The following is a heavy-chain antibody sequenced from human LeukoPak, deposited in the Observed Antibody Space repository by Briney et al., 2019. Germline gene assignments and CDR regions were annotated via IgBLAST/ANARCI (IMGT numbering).Heavy chain of an antibody. CDR1: GGSFSGYY. CDR2: INHSGST. J-gene: IGHJ6*02. V-gene: IGHV4-34*01. Sequence: SETLSLTCAVYGGSFSGYYWSWIRQPPGKGLEWIGEINHSGSTNYNPSLKSRVTISVDTSKNQFSLKLSSVTAADTAVYYCARGNSSSWPFGNYYYYYGMDVWGQGTTVTVSS. CDR3: ARGNSSSWPFGNYYYYYGMDV. D-gene: IGHD6-13*01.